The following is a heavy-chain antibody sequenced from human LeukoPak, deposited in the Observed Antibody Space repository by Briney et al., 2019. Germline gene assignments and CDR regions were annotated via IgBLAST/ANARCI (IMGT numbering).Heavy chain of an antibody. CDR3: ARGASSGYRIDY. J-gene: IGHJ4*02. D-gene: IGHD5-18*01. CDR1: GFTFSSYG. Sequence: GGSLRLSCAASGFTFSSYGMHWVRQTPGKGLVWVSRISKDGSTTNYADSVKGRFTISRDNAKNTLYLQMNSLTAEDTALYYCARGASSGYRIDYWGQGTLVPVSA. CDR2: ISKDGSTT. V-gene: IGHV3-74*01.